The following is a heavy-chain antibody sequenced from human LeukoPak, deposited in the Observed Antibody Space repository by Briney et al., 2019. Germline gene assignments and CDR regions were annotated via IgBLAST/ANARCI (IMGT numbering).Heavy chain of an antibody. V-gene: IGHV3-30*18. D-gene: IGHD2-2*01. CDR1: GFSFCGYG. CDR3: AKDSTTVLDY. Sequence: PGRSLRLSCAASGFSFCGYGMHWARQAPGKGLEWVALISYDGSKKYYADSVKGRFTISRDNFENTLHLQMNSLRSEDTAMYYCAKDSTTVLDYWGQGTLVTVSS. J-gene: IGHJ4*02. CDR2: ISYDGSKK.